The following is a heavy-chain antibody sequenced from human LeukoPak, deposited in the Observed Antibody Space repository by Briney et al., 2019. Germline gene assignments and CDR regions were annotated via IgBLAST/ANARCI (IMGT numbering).Heavy chain of an antibody. CDR1: GYTFTSYG. CDR3: ARGGQGVYYDSSGYYPFDY. Sequence: AAVKVSCKASGYTFTSYGISWVRQAPGQGLEWMGWISANNGNTNYAQKLQGRVTMTTDTSTSTAYMELRSLRSDDTAVYYCARGGQGVYYDSSGYYPFDYWGQGTLVTVSS. D-gene: IGHD3-22*01. CDR2: ISANNGNT. J-gene: IGHJ4*02. V-gene: IGHV1-18*01.